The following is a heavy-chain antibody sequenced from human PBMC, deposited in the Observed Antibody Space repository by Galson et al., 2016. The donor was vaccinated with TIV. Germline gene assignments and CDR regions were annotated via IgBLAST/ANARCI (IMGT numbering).Heavy chain of an antibody. CDR1: GFSFSTFG. V-gene: IGHV3-30*13. Sequence: SLRLSCAASGFSFSTFGMHWIRQAPGKGLEWVSGISDTGRNIYYTGSVKGRFAISRDNSKNMLYLQMNSLRAEDTAVYYCTKDTGTYFDSYYYGMNVWGQGTTVTVSS. D-gene: IGHD3-22*01. CDR2: ISDTGRNI. CDR3: TKDTGTYFDSYYYGMNV. J-gene: IGHJ6*02.